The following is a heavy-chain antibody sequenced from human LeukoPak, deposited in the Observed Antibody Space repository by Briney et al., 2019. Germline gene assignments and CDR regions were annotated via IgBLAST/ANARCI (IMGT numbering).Heavy chain of an antibody. D-gene: IGHD2-15*01. CDR2: IIPIFGTA. J-gene: IGHJ4*02. Sequence: GSSVKASCKASGGTFSSYAISWVRQAPGQGLEWMGGIIPIFGTANYAQKFQGRVTITADESTSTAYMELSSLRSEDTAVYYCARDTPGYCSGGSCPRAFDYWGQGTLVTVSS. CDR1: GGTFSSYA. CDR3: ARDTPGYCSGGSCPRAFDY. V-gene: IGHV1-69*01.